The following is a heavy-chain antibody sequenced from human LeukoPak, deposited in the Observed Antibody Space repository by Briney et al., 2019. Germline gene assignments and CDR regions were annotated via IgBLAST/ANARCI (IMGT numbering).Heavy chain of an antibody. CDR1: GFTFSGSA. CDR2: IRSKTNNYAT. CDR3: VRHAASGGSGVDH. V-gene: IGHV3-73*01. D-gene: IGHD3-10*01. Sequence: GGSLRLSCAASGFTFSGSAMHWVRQASGKGLEWVGRIRSKTNNYATAYAASVKDRFTISRDDSTNTAYLQMNSLKTEDTAVYYCVRHAASGGSGVDHGGQGTLVTVSS. J-gene: IGHJ4*02.